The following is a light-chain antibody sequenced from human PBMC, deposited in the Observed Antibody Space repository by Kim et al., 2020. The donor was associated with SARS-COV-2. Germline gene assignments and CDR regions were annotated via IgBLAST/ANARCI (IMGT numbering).Light chain of an antibody. CDR2: RNN. Sequence: RQNDTLTCPGNSNSVGDKGEGWLQRHQGHPPKLLSYRNNSRPSGISERFSASRSGNIASLTITGLQADDGADYYCSAWDTSLTAWVFGGGTQLTVL. J-gene: IGLJ3*02. CDR3: SAWDTSLTAWV. V-gene: IGLV10-54*01. CDR1: SNSVGDKG.